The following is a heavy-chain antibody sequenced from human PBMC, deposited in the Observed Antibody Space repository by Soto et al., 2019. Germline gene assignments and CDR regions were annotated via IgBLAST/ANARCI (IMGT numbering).Heavy chain of an antibody. CDR1: GGSVSRGSYY. D-gene: IGHD1-26*01. CDR2: THYSEST. CDR3: ARAEWELLDS. V-gene: IGHV4-61*01. Sequence: QVHLQESGPGLVRPSETLSLTCTVSGGSVSRGSYYWTWIRQPPGKGLEWIGYTHYSESTNYNPSLESRFTISVDTSKNQFSPILNSVTAADTAVYYCARAEWELLDSWGQGTLVTVSS. J-gene: IGHJ4*02.